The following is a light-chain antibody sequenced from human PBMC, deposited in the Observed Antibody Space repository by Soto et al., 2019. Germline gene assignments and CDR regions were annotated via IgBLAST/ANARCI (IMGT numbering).Light chain of an antibody. CDR3: SSYTSIGTQV. V-gene: IGLV2-14*01. CDR2: DVS. Sequence: QSALTQPASVSGSPGQSITISCTGTSSDVGGYNFVSWYQQHPGKAPKLMIYDVSHRPSGVSNRFSGSKSANTASLTISGRQADDEAHNHCSSYTSIGTQVFGEGKKLTVL. CDR1: SSDVGGYNF. J-gene: IGLJ2*01.